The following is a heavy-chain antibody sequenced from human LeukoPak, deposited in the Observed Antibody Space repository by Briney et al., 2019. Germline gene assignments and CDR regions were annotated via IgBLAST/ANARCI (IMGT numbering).Heavy chain of an antibody. Sequence: SGGSLRLSCRGSGLSFGGDAVSWVRQAPGKGLEWVGFIRDKVSGGTTEYVASVRGRFTISRDDSGSIAYLQMTRLKTEDTAVYYCTINYYNGSLYEDYWGQGTLVTVSS. J-gene: IGHJ4*02. D-gene: IGHD3-22*01. CDR2: IRDKVSGGTT. CDR1: GLSFGGDA. V-gene: IGHV3-49*04. CDR3: TINYYNGSLYEDY.